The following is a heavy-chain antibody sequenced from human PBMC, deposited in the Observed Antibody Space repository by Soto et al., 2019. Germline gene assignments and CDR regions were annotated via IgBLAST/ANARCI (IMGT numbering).Heavy chain of an antibody. V-gene: IGHV4-4*02. CDR3: ARADWSGYDDAY. D-gene: IGHD5-12*01. Sequence: QVQLQESGPGLVKAAGTMSLTCAVSGGSISSRNWWTWVRQPPGKGLEWIGEIYHSGSTNSNPSLKSRVTISVDKSKNQFSLKLSSVTAADTAIYYCARADWSGYDDAYWGQGTLVTVSS. CDR1: GGSISSRNW. J-gene: IGHJ4*02. CDR2: IYHSGST.